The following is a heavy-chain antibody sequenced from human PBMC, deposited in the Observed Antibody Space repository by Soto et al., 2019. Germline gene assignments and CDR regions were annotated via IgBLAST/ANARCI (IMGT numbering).Heavy chain of an antibody. CDR1: GGTFSSYA. D-gene: IGHD1-7*01. CDR3: ARGPHPGTTSYYFDY. Sequence: SVKVSCKASGGTFSSYAISWVRQAPGQGLEWMGGIIPIFGTANYAQKFQGRVTITADESTSTAYMELSSLRSEDTAVYYCARGPHPGTTSYYFDYWGQRTLVTVSS. V-gene: IGHV1-69*13. CDR2: IIPIFGTA. J-gene: IGHJ4*02.